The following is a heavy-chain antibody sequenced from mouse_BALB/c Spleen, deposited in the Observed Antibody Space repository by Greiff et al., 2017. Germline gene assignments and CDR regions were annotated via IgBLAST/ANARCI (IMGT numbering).Heavy chain of an antibody. D-gene: IGHD2-3*01. Sequence: VKLQESGPGLVAPSQSLSITCTVSGFSLTSYGVHWVRQPPGKGLEWLGVIWAGGSTNYNSALMSRLSISKDNSKSQVFLKMNSLQTDDTAMYYCARDGIYDGYYSFDYWGQGTTLTVSS. CDR3: ARDGIYDGYYSFDY. CDR2: IWAGGST. CDR1: GFSLTSYG. V-gene: IGHV2-9*02. J-gene: IGHJ2*01.